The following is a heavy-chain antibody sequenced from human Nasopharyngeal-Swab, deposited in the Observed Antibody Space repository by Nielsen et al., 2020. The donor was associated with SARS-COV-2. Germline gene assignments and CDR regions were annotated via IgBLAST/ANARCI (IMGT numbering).Heavy chain of an antibody. D-gene: IGHD3-10*01. CDR3: AATDYDSGSYGVALDY. CDR2: ISHAGTT. V-gene: IGHV4-34*01. CDR1: GGSFNIYY. J-gene: IGHJ4*02. Sequence: SETLSLTCAVNGGSFNIYYWSWIRQPPGQGLQWIGEISHAGTTNYNPSLKSRVTISVDTSKNQFSLKLSSVTAADTAVYYCAATDYDSGSYGVALDYWGQGTLVTVSS.